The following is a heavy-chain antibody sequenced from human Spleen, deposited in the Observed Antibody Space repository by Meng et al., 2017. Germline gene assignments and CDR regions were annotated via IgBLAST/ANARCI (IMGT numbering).Heavy chain of an antibody. V-gene: IGHV4-38-2*02. D-gene: IGHD5/OR15-5a*01. Sequence: SETLSLTCSVSGYSISSGYYWGWIRQPPGKGLEWIGSIYHSGSTFYNPSLKSRLTISIDTSKNQFSLKLSSVTAADTAVYYCARFDSVYGLIAFDIWGQGTMVTVSS. CDR1: GYSISSGYY. CDR2: IYHSGST. J-gene: IGHJ3*02. CDR3: ARFDSVYGLIAFDI.